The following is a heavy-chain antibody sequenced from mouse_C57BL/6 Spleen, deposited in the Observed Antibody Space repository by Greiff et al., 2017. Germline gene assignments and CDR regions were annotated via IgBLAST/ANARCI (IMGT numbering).Heavy chain of an antibody. CDR1: GYAFTNYL. Sequence: QVQLQQSGAELVRPGTSVKVSCKASGYAFTNYLIEWVKQRPGQGLEWIGVINPGSGGTNYNEKFKGKATLTADKSSSTAYMQLSSLTSEDSAVYFCARRSNSYYAMDYWGQGTSVTVSS. D-gene: IGHD2-5*01. CDR2: INPGSGGT. CDR3: ARRSNSYYAMDY. V-gene: IGHV1-54*01. J-gene: IGHJ4*01.